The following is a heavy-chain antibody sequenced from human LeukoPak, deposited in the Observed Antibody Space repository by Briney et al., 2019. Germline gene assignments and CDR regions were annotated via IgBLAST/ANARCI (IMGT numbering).Heavy chain of an antibody. CDR1: GGSFSGYY. D-gene: IGHD3-16*02. V-gene: IGHV4-34*01. Sequence: SETLSLTCAVYGGSFSGYYWSRIRQPPGKGLEWIGEINHSGSSNYDPSLKSRVTISVDTSKNQFSLKLSSVTAADTAVYYCARGPRTRDYVWGSYRPNNWFDPWGQGTLVTVSS. J-gene: IGHJ5*02. CDR2: INHSGSS. CDR3: ARGPRTRDYVWGSYRPNNWFDP.